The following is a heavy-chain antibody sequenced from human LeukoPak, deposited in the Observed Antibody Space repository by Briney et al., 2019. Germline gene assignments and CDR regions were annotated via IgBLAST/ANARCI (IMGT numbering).Heavy chain of an antibody. CDR2: IDWDDDK. CDR3: ARILTTVTHDAFDI. D-gene: IGHD4-17*01. Sequence: SGPALVKSTQTLTLTCTFSGFSLSTSGMCVSWIRQPPGKALEWLARIDWDDDKYYSTSLKTRLTISKDTSKNQVVLTMTNMDPVDTATYYCARILTTVTHDAFDIWGQGTMVTVSA. J-gene: IGHJ3*02. CDR1: GFSLSTSGMC. V-gene: IGHV2-70*11.